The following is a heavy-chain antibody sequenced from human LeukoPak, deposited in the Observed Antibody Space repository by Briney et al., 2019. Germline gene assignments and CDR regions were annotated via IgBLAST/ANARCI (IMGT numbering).Heavy chain of an antibody. V-gene: IGHV6-1*01. CDR1: GDSVSSNNGA. Sequence: SQTLSLACAISGDSVSSNNGAWNWIRQSPSRGLEWLGRTYYRSKWYNDYAESLISRITISPVTSKNQFSLQLYSVTPEDTAVYYCARDVGTTGWHTFDYWGQGTLVTVSS. D-gene: IGHD3-9*01. CDR3: ARDVGTTGWHTFDY. J-gene: IGHJ4*02. CDR2: TYYRSKWYN.